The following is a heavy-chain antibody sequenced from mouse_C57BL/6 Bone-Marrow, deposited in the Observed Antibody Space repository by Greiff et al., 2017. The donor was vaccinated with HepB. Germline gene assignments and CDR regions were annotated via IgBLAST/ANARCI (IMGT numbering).Heavy chain of an antibody. D-gene: IGHD1-1*01. J-gene: IGHJ1*03. CDR2: INYDGSST. V-gene: IGHV5-16*01. Sequence: EVHLVESEGGLVQPGSSMKLSCTASGFTFSDYYMAWVRQVPEKGLEWVANINYDGSSTYYLDSLKSRFIISRDNAKNILYLQMSSLKSEDTATYYCARDPLLLPWYFDVWGTGTTVTVSS. CDR3: ARDPLLLPWYFDV. CDR1: GFTFSDYY.